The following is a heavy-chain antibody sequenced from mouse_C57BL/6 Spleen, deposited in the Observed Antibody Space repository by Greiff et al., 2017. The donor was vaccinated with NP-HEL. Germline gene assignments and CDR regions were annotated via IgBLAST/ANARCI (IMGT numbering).Heavy chain of an antibody. V-gene: IGHV1-52*01. D-gene: IGHD2-4*01. CDR2: IDPSDSET. CDR3: AREGALRRGYWYFDV. J-gene: IGHJ1*03. Sequence: QVQLQQPGAELVRPGSSVKLSCKASGYTFTSYWMHWVKQRPIQGLEWIGNIDPSDSETHYIQKFKDKATLTVDKSSSTAYMQLSSLTSEDSAVYYCAREGALRRGYWYFDVWGTGTTVTVSS. CDR1: GYTFTSYW.